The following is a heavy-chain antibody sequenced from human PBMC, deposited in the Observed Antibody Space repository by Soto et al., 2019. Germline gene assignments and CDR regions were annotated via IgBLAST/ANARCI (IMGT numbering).Heavy chain of an antibody. CDR2: IFYSGST. CDR3: ARHLTYCSAGSCYSDFPYYGMDV. D-gene: IGHD2-15*01. CDR1: GGSISSSSYY. Sequence: QLQLQESGPGLVKPSETLSLTCTVSGGSISSSSYYWGWIRQPPGKGLEWIGSIFYSGSTYYNPSLKRRGTISVDTSKNQFSLKLSSVTAADTAVYYCARHLTYCSAGSCYSDFPYYGMDVWGQGTTVTVSS. J-gene: IGHJ6*02. V-gene: IGHV4-39*01.